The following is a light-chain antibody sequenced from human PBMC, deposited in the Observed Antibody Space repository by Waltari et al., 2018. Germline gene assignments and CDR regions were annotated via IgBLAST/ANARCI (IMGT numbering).Light chain of an antibody. J-gene: IGLJ3*02. CDR3: SIWTDSLNGWV. CDR1: SSDIGGHP. Sequence: QSVKTQPPAASGTPGQRVSVSCSGSSSDIGGHPVNWYQHRPGMAPKLLIYANDQRPSGVPDRFSGSKSDTSASLAISGLQSDDEADYYCSIWTDSLNGWVFGGGTKLTVL. V-gene: IGLV1-44*01. CDR2: AND.